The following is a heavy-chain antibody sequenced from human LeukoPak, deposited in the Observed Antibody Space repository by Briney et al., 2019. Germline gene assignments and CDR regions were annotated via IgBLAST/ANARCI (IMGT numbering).Heavy chain of an antibody. V-gene: IGHV3-9*01. J-gene: IGHJ4*02. CDR1: GFIFRSYS. CDR3: AKTVDYYDSSGYYSFDY. D-gene: IGHD3-22*01. Sequence: PGGSLRLSCAASGFIFRSYSMNWVRQAPGKGLEWVSGISWNSGSIGYADSVKGRFTISRDNAKNSLYLQMNSLRAEDTALYYCAKTVDYYDSSGYYSFDYWGQGTLVTVSS. CDR2: ISWNSGSI.